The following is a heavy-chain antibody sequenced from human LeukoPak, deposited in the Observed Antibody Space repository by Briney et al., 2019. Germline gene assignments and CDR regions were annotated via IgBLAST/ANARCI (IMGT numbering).Heavy chain of an antibody. J-gene: IGHJ4*02. V-gene: IGHV3-11*04. CDR2: ISSSGSTI. CDR3: AQEQDDYFDY. D-gene: IGHD5-24*01. CDR1: GFTFSDYY. Sequence: PGGSLRLSCAASGFTFSDYYMSWIRQAPGKGLEWVSYISSSGSTIYYADSVKGRFTTPRDNAKNSLYLQMNSLRDEDTAVYYCAQEQDDYFDYWGRGTLVTVSS.